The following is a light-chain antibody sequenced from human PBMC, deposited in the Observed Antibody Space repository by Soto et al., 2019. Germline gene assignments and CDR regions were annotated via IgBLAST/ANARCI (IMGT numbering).Light chain of an antibody. J-gene: IGLJ1*01. CDR1: SSDVGSYNL. Sequence: QSVPTQPASVSGSPGQSITISCTGTSSDVGSYNLVSWYQQYPGKAPKLMIYEVTQRPSGASNRFSGSKSGNTASLTISGLQAEDEADYYCCSYARGSTYVFGTGTKVTVL. CDR2: EVT. CDR3: CSYARGSTYV. V-gene: IGLV2-23*02.